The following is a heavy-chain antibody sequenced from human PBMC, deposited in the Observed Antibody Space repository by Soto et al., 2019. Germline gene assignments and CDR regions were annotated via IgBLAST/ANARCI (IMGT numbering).Heavy chain of an antibody. V-gene: IGHV3-74*01. CDR1: GFTFSSYW. D-gene: IGHD6-13*01. J-gene: IGHJ4*02. Sequence: PGGSLRLSCAASGFTFSSYWMHWVRQAPGKGLVWVSRINSDGSSTSYADSVKGRFTISRDNAKNTLYLQMNSLRAEDTAVYYYARASPGSSRPFDYWGQGTLVTVSS. CDR3: ARASPGSSRPFDY. CDR2: INSDGSST.